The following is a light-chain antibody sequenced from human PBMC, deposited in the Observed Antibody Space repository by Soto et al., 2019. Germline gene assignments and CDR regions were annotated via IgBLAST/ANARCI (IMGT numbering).Light chain of an antibody. CDR3: QQSYTTPLT. CDR2: AAT. J-gene: IGKJ4*01. V-gene: IGKV1-39*01. CDR1: QSISTY. Sequence: DIQMTQSPSSLSASVGDRVTLTCRASQSISTYLNWYQQKPEKAPKLPIYAATSLHSGVPSRISGSGSGTDFTITITSLQPEDFATYYCQQSYTTPLTFGGGTKVEIK.